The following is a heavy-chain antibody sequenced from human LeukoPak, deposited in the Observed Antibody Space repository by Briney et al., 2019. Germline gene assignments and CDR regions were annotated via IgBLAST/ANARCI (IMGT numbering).Heavy chain of an antibody. CDR3: ARVADFWSGYYWFDP. Sequence: ASVKVSCKASGYTFTSYDINWVRQATGQGLEWMGWMNPNSGNTGYAQKFRGRVTMTRNTSISTAYMELSSLRSEDTAVYYCARVADFWSGYYWFDPWGQGTLVTVSS. D-gene: IGHD3-3*01. CDR2: MNPNSGNT. CDR1: GYTFTSYD. J-gene: IGHJ5*02. V-gene: IGHV1-8*01.